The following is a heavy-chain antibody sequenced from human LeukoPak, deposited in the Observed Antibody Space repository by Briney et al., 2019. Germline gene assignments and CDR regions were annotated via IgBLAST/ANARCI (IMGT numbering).Heavy chain of an antibody. D-gene: IGHD2-2*01. CDR1: GFTLRRYA. CDR3: ARTLWVVPVAPFDF. V-gene: IGHV3-30*15. CDR2: ISYDGTSK. Sequence: GGSLRLSCAASGFTLRRYAMHWVRQAPGKGLEWLAGISYDGTSKYYSDSVKGRFTISRGNSENTLYLQMSSLRAEDTALYYCARTLWVVPVAPFDFWGQGTLVTVSS. J-gene: IGHJ4*02.